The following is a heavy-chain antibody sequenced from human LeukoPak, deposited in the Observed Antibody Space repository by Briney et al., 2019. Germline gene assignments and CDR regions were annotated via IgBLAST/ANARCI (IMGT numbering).Heavy chain of an antibody. CDR1: GGSFSGYY. V-gene: IGHV4-34*01. Sequence: SETLSLTCAVYGGSFSGYYWSWIRQPPGKGLEWIGEINHSGSTNYNPSLKSRVTISVDTSKNQFSLKLSSVTAADTAVYYCARGGKIMITFRGVIVPSKYYFDYWGQGTLVTVSS. CDR3: ARGGKIMITFRGVIVPSKYYFDY. J-gene: IGHJ4*02. CDR2: INHSGST. D-gene: IGHD3-16*02.